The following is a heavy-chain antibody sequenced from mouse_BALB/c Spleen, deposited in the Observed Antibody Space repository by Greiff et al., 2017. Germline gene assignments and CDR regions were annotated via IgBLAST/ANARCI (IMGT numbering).Heavy chain of an antibody. J-gene: IGHJ4*01. D-gene: IGHD2-3*01. CDR1: GYTFTSYV. CDR3: ARYDDGYYVDYAMDY. CDR2: INPYNDGT. V-gene: IGHV1-14*01. Sequence: QLQQSGPELVKPGASVKMSCKASGYTFTSYVMHWVKQKPGQGLEWIGYINPYNDGTKYNEKFKGKATLTSDKSSSTAYMELSSLTSEDSAVYYCARYDDGYYVDYAMDYWGQGTSVTVSS.